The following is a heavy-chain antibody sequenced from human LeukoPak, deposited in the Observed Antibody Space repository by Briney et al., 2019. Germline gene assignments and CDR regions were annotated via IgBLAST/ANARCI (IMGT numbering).Heavy chain of an antibody. CDR3: AKDLYYYDSSGYFCD. Sequence: GGSLRLSCAASGFTFSSYGMHWVRQAPGKGLEWVAVISYDGSNKYYADSVKGRFTISRDNSKNTLYLQMNSLRAEDTAVYYCAKDLYYYDSSGYFCDWGQGTLVTVSS. D-gene: IGHD3-22*01. CDR1: GFTFSSYG. V-gene: IGHV3-30*18. J-gene: IGHJ4*02. CDR2: ISYDGSNK.